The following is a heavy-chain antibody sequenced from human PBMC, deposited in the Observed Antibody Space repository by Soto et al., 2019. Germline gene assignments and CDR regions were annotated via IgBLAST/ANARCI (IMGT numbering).Heavy chain of an antibody. CDR1: GFTFSSYS. CDR2: ITSSSDTI. D-gene: IGHD4-17*01. J-gene: IGHJ4*02. CDR3: ARLPKGTTVTA. Sequence: EVQLVESGGGLVQPGGSLRLSCAASGFTFSSYSMKWVRQAPGKGLEWVSYITSSSDTIYYADSVKGRFTISRDNAKNSLYLQMNSLGDEDTAVYYCARLPKGTTVTAWGQGTLVTVSS. V-gene: IGHV3-48*02.